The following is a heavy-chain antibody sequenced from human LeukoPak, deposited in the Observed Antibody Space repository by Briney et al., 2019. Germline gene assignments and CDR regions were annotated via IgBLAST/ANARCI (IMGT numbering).Heavy chain of an antibody. CDR3: ARRILMSSTGVPDTWLDP. D-gene: IGHD2-8*01. V-gene: IGHV4-59*08. Sequence: SETLSLTCTVSGGSISNFYWNWIRQPPGKGLEWIGYIHYSGSTIYNPSLKSRVTISVDTSKNQFSLNLNSVTAADTAVYYCARRILMSSTGVPDTWLDPWGPGTLVTASS. J-gene: IGHJ5*02. CDR2: IHYSGST. CDR1: GGSISNFY.